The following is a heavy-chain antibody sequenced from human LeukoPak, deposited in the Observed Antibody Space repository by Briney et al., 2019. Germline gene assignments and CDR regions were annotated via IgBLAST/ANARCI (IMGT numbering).Heavy chain of an antibody. V-gene: IGHV3-30*18. J-gene: IGHJ4*02. Sequence: AGGSLRLSCAASGFTFSSYGMHWVRQAPGKGLEWVAVISYDGSNKYYADSVKGRFTISRDNSKNTLYLQMNSLRAEDTAVYYCAKDQVGAFDYWGQGTLVTVSS. CDR3: AKDQVGAFDY. CDR2: ISYDGSNK. D-gene: IGHD1-26*01. CDR1: GFTFSSYG.